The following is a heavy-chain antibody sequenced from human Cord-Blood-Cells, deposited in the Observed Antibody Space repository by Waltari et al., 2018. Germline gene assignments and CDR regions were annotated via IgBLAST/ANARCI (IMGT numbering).Heavy chain of an antibody. CDR2: INHSGST. V-gene: IGHV4-34*01. CDR1: GGSFSGYY. D-gene: IGHD4-17*01. CDR3: ARHHQTTCFDY. J-gene: IGHJ4*02. Sequence: QVQLQQWGAGLLKPSETLSLTCAVYGGSFSGYYWSWIRQPPGKGLEWIGEINHSGSTNYNPALKSRVTISVDTSKNQFSRKLSSVTAADTAVYYCARHHQTTCFDYWGQGTLVTVSS.